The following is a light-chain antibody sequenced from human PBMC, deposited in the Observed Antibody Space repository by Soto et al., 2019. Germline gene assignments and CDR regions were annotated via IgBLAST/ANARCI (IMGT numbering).Light chain of an antibody. V-gene: IGLV1-40*01. CDR1: SSNLGAGYD. Sequence: QSVLTQPPSVSGAPVQRVTISCTGSSSNLGAGYDVHWYQLLPGTAPKLLNCGNRNRPSGVPDRFSGSKSGTSAALAITRLQAEDEADYYCQSYDNSLGVGYVFGTGPTVTVL. CDR2: GNR. J-gene: IGLJ1*01. CDR3: QSYDNSLGVGYV.